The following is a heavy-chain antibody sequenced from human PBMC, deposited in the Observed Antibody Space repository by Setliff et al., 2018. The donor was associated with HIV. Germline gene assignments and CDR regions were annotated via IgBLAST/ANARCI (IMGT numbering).Heavy chain of an antibody. J-gene: IGHJ4*02. D-gene: IGHD2-21*02. Sequence: SETLSLTCAVYTESLTRYDWAWIRQSPGKGLEWIVEVNHNGNINYNPSLKSRVTVSVDTSKTQYSLKMISVTAADTAMYYCAISIVGVTSEMYWAQGTLVTSPQ. CDR2: VNHNGNI. CDR3: AISIVGVTSEMY. V-gene: IGHV4-34*01. CDR1: TESLTRYD.